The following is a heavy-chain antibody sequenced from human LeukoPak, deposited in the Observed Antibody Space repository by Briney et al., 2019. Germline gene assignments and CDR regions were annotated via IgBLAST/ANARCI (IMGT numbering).Heavy chain of an antibody. Sequence: SETLSLTCAVYGGSFSGYYWGWIRQPPGKGLEWIGEINHSGSTNYNPSLKSRVTISVDTSKNQFSLKLSSVTAADTAVYYCARTLAAPALHDAFDIWGQGTMVTVSS. CDR1: GGSFSGYY. CDR3: ARTLAAPALHDAFDI. CDR2: INHSGST. V-gene: IGHV4-34*01. D-gene: IGHD6-6*01. J-gene: IGHJ3*02.